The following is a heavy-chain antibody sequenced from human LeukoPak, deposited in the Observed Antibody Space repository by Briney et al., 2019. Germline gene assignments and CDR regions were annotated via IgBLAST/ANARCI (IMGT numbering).Heavy chain of an antibody. D-gene: IGHD3-3*01. CDR1: GGSISSYY. V-gene: IGHV4-59*01. CDR3: ARAWGGYDFWSGYPTYFDY. Sequence: SETLSLTFSVSGGSISSYYWSWFRQPPGKGLEWIGYIYYSGSTNYNPSLKSRVTISVDTSKNQFSLKLSSVTAADTAVYYCARAWGGYDFWSGYPTYFDYWGQGTLVTVSS. CDR2: IYYSGST. J-gene: IGHJ4*02.